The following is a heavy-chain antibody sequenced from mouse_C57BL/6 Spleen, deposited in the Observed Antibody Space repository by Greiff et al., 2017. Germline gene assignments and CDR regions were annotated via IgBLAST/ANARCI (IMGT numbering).Heavy chain of an antibody. CDR2: IDPSDSYT. D-gene: IGHD1-1*01. CDR1: GYTFTSYW. V-gene: IGHV1-50*01. CDR3: AKGGYYGSSYGGDWYFDV. J-gene: IGHJ1*03. Sequence: VQLQQSGAELVKPGASVKLSCKASGYTFTSYWMQWVKQRPGQGLEWIGEIDPSDSYTNYNQKFKGKATLTVDTSSSTAYMQLSSLTSEDSAVYYCAKGGYYGSSYGGDWYFDVWGTGTTVTVSS.